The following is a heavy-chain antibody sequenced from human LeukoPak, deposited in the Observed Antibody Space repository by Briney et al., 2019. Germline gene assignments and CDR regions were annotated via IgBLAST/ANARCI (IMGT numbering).Heavy chain of an antibody. V-gene: IGHV3-48*03. CDR3: AELGITMIGGV. Sequence: GGSLRLSCAVSGFTFSSYEMNWFRQAPGKGLEWISYIRSSDIKTYADSVKGRFTISRDNARNSLYLQMNSLRAEDTAVYYCAELGITMIGGVWGKGTTVTISS. CDR2: IRSSDIKT. J-gene: IGHJ6*04. D-gene: IGHD3-10*02. CDR1: GFTFSSYE.